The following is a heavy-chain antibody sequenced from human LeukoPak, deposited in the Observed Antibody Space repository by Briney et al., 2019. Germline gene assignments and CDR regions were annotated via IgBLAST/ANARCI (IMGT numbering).Heavy chain of an antibody. CDR1: GFTFSSYG. Sequence: GGSLRLSCAASGFTFSSYGMHWVRQAPGKGLEWVAVIWYDGSNKYYADSVKGRFTISRDNSKNTPYLQMNSLRAEDTAVYYCARDVAYYYDSSGYYYYYYGMDVWGQGTTVTVSS. D-gene: IGHD3-22*01. CDR2: IWYDGSNK. CDR3: ARDVAYYYDSSGYYYYYYGMDV. V-gene: IGHV3-33*01. J-gene: IGHJ6*02.